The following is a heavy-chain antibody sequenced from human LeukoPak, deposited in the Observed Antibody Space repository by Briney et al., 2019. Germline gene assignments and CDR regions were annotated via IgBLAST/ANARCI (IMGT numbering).Heavy chain of an antibody. Sequence: ASVKVSCKAFGYTFTGFYIHWVRQAPGQGLEWMGWINPNSGGTNYAQKFQGRVTMTRDTSISTAYMELSRLRSDDTAVYYCASLRGTVDPVGHPFDYWGQGTLVTVSS. V-gene: IGHV1-2*02. CDR3: ASLRGTVDPVGHPFDY. J-gene: IGHJ4*02. CDR1: GYTFTGFY. CDR2: INPNSGGT. D-gene: IGHD5-18*01.